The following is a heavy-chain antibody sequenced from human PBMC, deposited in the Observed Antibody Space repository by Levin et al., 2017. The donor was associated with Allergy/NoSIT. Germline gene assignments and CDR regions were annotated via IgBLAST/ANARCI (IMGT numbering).Heavy chain of an antibody. D-gene: IGHD2-2*01. CDR2: INPKNGDT. CDR1: GYTFNNHG. V-gene: IGHV1-18*01. Sequence: GESLKISCKASGYTFNNHGVSWVRQAPGQGLEWMGWINPKNGDTKYEQNVQGRVTMTTDTSTTTVYMELRSLRFDDTAMYFCARDVRYQPDYWGQGTLITVSA. CDR3: ARDVRYQPDY. J-gene: IGHJ4*02.